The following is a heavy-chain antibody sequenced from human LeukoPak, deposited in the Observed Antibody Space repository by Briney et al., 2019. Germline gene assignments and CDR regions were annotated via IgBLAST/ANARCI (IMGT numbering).Heavy chain of an antibody. Sequence: PSETLSLTCTVSGGSISTNSYYWGWIRQPPGKGLKWIGSIYYSGSTYYNPSLKSRVTISVDTSKNQFSLKLSSVTAADTAVYYCARVEGTVTTLLFDYWGQGTLVTVSS. CDR1: GGSISTNSYY. J-gene: IGHJ4*02. CDR2: IYYSGST. D-gene: IGHD4-17*01. CDR3: ARVEGTVTTLLFDY. V-gene: IGHV4-39*07.